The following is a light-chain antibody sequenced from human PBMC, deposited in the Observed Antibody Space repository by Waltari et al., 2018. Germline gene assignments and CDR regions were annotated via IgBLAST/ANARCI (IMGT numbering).Light chain of an antibody. CDR3: SSYAGRDNLL. CDR2: EVS. CDR1: STDLTTYNY. Sequence: QSALTQLPSASGSPGQSVTLSCSGTSTDLTTYNYVSWYQHHPGRAPNLLIYEVSKRPPGVPDRFSGSKSGNTASLTVSGLQTEDEAVYYCSSYAGRDNLLFGGGTKLTVL. V-gene: IGLV2-8*01. J-gene: IGLJ2*01.